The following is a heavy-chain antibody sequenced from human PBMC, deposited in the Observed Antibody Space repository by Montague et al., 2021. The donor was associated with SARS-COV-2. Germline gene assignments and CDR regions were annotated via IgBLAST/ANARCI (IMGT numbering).Heavy chain of an antibody. V-gene: IGHV4-38-2*02. Sequence: SETLSLTCTVSGYSISSGYYWGWIRQPPGKGLWWIGSIYHSGSTYYNPSLKSRVTISVDTAKNQFSLKLSSVTAADTAVYYGASERRYCSGGSCYSGWFDPWGQGTLVTVSS. D-gene: IGHD2-15*01. CDR1: GYSISSGYY. J-gene: IGHJ5*02. CDR2: IYHSGST. CDR3: ASERRYCSGGSCYSGWFDP.